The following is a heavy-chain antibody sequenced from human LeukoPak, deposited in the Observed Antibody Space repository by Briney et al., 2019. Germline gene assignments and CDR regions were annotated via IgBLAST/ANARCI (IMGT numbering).Heavy chain of an antibody. CDR1: GGSFSGYY. V-gene: IGHV4-34*01. D-gene: IGHD2-2*01. CDR3: ARGGAGEDIVVVPAGPSWFDP. Sequence: PSETLSLTCAVYGGSFSGYYWSWIRQPPGKGLEWIGEINHSGSTNYNPSPKSRVTISVDTSKNQFSLKLSSVTAADTAVYYCARGGAGEDIVVVPAGPSWFDPWGQGTLVTVSS. J-gene: IGHJ5*02. CDR2: INHSGST.